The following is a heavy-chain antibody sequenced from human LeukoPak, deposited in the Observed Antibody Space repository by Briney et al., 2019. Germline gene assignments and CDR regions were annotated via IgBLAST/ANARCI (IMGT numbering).Heavy chain of an antibody. D-gene: IGHD3-22*01. CDR3: ARYWGPYDNSGAYFDY. Sequence: SETLSLTCTVSGGSISSSSYYWGWLRQPPGKGLEWIATIYYSGSTYYNPSLKSRVTISVDTSKNQFSLKLSSVTAADTAMYYCARYWGPYDNSGAYFDYWGQGTLVTVSS. V-gene: IGHV4-39*01. CDR2: IYYSGST. J-gene: IGHJ4*02. CDR1: GGSISSSSYY.